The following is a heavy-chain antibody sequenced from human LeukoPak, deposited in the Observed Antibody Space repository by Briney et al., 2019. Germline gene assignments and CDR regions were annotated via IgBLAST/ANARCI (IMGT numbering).Heavy chain of an antibody. D-gene: IGHD3-10*01. CDR2: IKQDGSEK. CDR1: GFTFSSYW. J-gene: IGHJ6*02. CDR3: ARDVKGESPSYYYYGMDV. V-gene: IGHV3-7*01. Sequence: GGSLRLSCAASGFTFSSYWMSWVRQASGKGLEWVANIKQDGSEKYYVDSVKGRFTISRDNAKNSLYLQMNSLRAEDTAVYYCARDVKGESPSYYYYGMDVWGQGTTVTVSS.